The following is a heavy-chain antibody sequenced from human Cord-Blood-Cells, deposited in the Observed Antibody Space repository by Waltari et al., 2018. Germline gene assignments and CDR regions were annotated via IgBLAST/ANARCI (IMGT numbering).Heavy chain of an antibody. J-gene: IGHJ5*02. CDR3: ARIYSSSWAWFDP. V-gene: IGHV4-28*05. D-gene: IGHD6-13*01. CDR2: IYYSGSI. CDR1: RYSISSSNW. Sequence: QLQLQQSGPGLVKPRVTLSLTSAFSRYSISSSNWWGWIRQPPGKGLEWIGYIYYSGSIYYNPSLKSRVTMSVDTSKNQFSLKLSSVTAVDTAVYYCARIYSSSWAWFDPWGQGTLVTVSS.